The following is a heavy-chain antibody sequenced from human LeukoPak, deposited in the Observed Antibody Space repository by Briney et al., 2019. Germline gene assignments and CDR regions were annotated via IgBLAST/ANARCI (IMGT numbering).Heavy chain of an antibody. CDR2: ISYDGSNK. CDR1: GFTFSSYA. CDR3: ARAFGVVIIGTLNDY. V-gene: IGHV3-30*04. D-gene: IGHD3-3*01. J-gene: IGHJ4*02. Sequence: HPGGSLRLSCAASGFTFSSYAMHWVRQALGKGLEWVAVISYDGSNKYYADSVKGRFTISRDNSKNTLYLQMNSLRAEDTAVYYCARAFGVVIIGTLNDYWGQGTLVTVSS.